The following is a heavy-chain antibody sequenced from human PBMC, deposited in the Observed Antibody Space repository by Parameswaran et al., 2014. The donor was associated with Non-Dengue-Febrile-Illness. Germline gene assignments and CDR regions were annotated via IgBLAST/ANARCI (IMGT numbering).Heavy chain of an antibody. CDR2: IRSNPYGGTT. V-gene: IGHV3-49*02. Sequence: RWIRQPPGKGLEWVGCIRSNPYGGTTEYAASVKGRFTISRDDSKSIAYLQMNSLKTEDTALYYCTAVEDSYYYHYYKDVWGKGTTVTVSS. CDR3: TAVEDSYYYHYYKDV. J-gene: IGHJ6*03. D-gene: IGHD2-15*01.